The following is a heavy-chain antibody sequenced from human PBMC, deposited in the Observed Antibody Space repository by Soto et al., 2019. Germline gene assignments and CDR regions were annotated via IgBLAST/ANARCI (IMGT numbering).Heavy chain of an antibody. D-gene: IGHD2-15*01. Sequence: ASVKVSCKASGYIFTAYSMHWVRQAPGQGLEWMGVVNPSGGSTNYAQKFQGRITMTRDTSTSTVYMDLSSLTSEDTAVYYCAREENCSDGICYSEYFQRWGQGTLVTVPS. CDR1: GYIFTAYS. CDR2: VNPSGGST. CDR3: AREENCSDGICYSEYFQR. V-gene: IGHV1-46*01. J-gene: IGHJ1*01.